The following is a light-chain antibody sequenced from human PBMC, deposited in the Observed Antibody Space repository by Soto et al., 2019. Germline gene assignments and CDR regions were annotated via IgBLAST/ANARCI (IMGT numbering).Light chain of an antibody. CDR3: SSFTRSGTL. CDR1: SSDVGGYDY. J-gene: IGLJ3*02. Sequence: QSALTQPATVSGSPGQPITISCTGTSSDVGGYDYVSWYQQHPGKVPKLIIYEVSIRASGVSNRFSASKSANTASLTISRLQPAGEADYYCSSFTRSGTLLGGGTQLTVL. V-gene: IGLV2-14*01. CDR2: EVS.